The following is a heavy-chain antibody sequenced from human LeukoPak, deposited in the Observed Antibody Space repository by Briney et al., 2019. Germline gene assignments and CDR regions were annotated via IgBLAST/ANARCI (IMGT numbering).Heavy chain of an antibody. D-gene: IGHD1-26*01. J-gene: IGHJ5*02. Sequence: GASVKVSCKPSGYTFGTHWMNWVRQAPGQGLEWMAIINPSGDFRSYAQKFQGRVTVTRDMSTRTVYMELSDLRPEDTALYYCARDYSGQWEQLTGWWIDPWGQGTLVIVSS. CDR2: INPSGDFR. CDR1: GYTFGTHW. CDR3: ARDYSGQWEQLTGWWIDP. V-gene: IGHV1-46*01.